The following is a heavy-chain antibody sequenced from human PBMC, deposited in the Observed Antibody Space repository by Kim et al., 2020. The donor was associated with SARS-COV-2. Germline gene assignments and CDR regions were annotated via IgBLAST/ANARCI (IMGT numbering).Heavy chain of an antibody. D-gene: IGHD3-22*01. CDR1: GFTFSTYW. CDR2: INQDGSET. J-gene: IGHJ4*02. Sequence: GGSLRLSCAASGFTFSTYWMTWVRQAPGKGLEWVAKINQDGSETYYVDSVKGRFTFSRDNAKNSLYLQLNSLRAEDTAVYYCVRGGGYYINWGQGTLVSVSS. CDR3: VRGGGYYIN. V-gene: IGHV3-7*04.